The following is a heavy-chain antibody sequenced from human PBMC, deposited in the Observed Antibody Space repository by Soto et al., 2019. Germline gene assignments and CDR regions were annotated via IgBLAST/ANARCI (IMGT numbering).Heavy chain of an antibody. D-gene: IGHD2-21*02. V-gene: IGHV1-2*04. CDR1: GYTFTGYY. CDR3: ARDRWAYCGGDCYSAAFDI. CDR2: INPNSGGT. Sequence: ASVKVSCKASGYTFTGYYMHWVRQAPGQGLEWMGWINPNSGGTNYAQKFQGWVTMTRGTSISTAYMELSRLRSDDTAVYYCARDRWAYCGGDCYSAAFDIWGQGTMVTVSS. J-gene: IGHJ3*02.